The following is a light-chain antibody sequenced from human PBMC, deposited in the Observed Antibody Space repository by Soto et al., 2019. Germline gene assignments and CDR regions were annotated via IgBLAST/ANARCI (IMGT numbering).Light chain of an antibody. Sequence: QSVLTQPPSVSGAPGQRVTISCTGSSSNIGAGYDVNSYQQLPGTAPKLLIYGNSNRPSGVPDRFSGSKSGTSASLAITGLQAEDEADYYCQSYDSSLSGVVFGGGTKLTVL. CDR3: QSYDSSLSGVV. CDR2: GNS. CDR1: SSNIGAGYD. J-gene: IGLJ2*01. V-gene: IGLV1-40*01.